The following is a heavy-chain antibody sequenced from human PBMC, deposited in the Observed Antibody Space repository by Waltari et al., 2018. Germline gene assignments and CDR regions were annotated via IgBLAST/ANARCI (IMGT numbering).Heavy chain of an antibody. CDR3: AREVHDFWSGYSPFGWFDP. V-gene: IGHV1-69*08. CDR1: GGTFSSYT. CDR2: IIPILGIA. Sequence: QVQLVQSGAEVKKPGSSVKVSCKASGGTFSSYTISWVRQAPGPGLEWMGRIIPILGIANYAQKFQGRVTITADKSTSTAYMELSSLRSEDTAVYYCAREVHDFWSGYSPFGWFDPWGQGTLVTVSS. D-gene: IGHD3-3*01. J-gene: IGHJ5*02.